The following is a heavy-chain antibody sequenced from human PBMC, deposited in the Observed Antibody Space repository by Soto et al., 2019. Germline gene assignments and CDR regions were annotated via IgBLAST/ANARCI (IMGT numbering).Heavy chain of an antibody. CDR3: AREMDTAMADFDY. J-gene: IGHJ4*02. D-gene: IGHD5-18*01. CDR2: ISSSSTII. V-gene: IGHV3-48*01. CDR1: GFTFSTYT. Sequence: EVQLVESGGGLVQPGGSLRLSCAASGFTFSTYTMNWVRQAPGKGLEWVSYISSSSTIIYYADSVKGRFTISRDNAKNSLYLQLNSLRAEDTAVYYCAREMDTAMADFDYWGQGTLVTVSS.